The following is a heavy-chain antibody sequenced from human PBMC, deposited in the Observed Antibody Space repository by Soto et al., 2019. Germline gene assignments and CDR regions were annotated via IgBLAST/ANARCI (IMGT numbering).Heavy chain of an antibody. Sequence: KASETLSLTCAVYGGSFSGYYWSWIRQPPGKGLEWIGEINHSGSTNYNPSPKSRVTISVDTSKNQFSLKLSSVTAADTAVYYCASGCSSTSCQGIYYYYGMDVWGQGTTVTV. J-gene: IGHJ6*02. D-gene: IGHD2-2*01. CDR2: INHSGST. V-gene: IGHV4-34*01. CDR3: ASGCSSTSCQGIYYYYGMDV. CDR1: GGSFSGYY.